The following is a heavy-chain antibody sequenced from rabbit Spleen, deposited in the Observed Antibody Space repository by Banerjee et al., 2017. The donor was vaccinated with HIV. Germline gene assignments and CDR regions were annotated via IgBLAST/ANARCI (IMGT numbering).Heavy chain of an antibody. CDR2: IGIDNRP. CDR1: GFSFSSGYY. CDR3: ARSLGGDIAKYNI. V-gene: IGHV1S69*01. Sequence: EESGGDLVKPGASLTLTCTASGFSFSSGYYMCWVRQAPGKGLEWIGFIGIDNRPYYASWAKGRFAISKTSTTVDLKITSPTTEDTATYFCARSLGGDIAKYNIWGQGTLVTVS. D-gene: IGHD2-1*01. J-gene: IGHJ3*01.